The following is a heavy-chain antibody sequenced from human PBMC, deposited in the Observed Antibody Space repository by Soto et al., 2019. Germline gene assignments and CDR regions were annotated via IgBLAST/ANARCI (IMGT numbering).Heavy chain of an antibody. J-gene: IGHJ4*02. CDR1: GYTFSGSA. CDR3: ARLWSEREPNFDY. CDR2: IRSKANSYAT. Sequence: EVQLVESGGGLVQPGGSLKLSCAASGYTFSGSAMHWVRQASGKELEWVGRIRSKANSYATVYAASVKGRFTISRDDSKNTAYLQMNSLKPEDTAVYYCARLWSEREPNFDYWGQGTLVSVSS. V-gene: IGHV3-73*02. D-gene: IGHD1-26*01.